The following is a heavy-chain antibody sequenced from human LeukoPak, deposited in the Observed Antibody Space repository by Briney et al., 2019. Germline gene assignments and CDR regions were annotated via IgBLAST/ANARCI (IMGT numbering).Heavy chain of an antibody. CDR3: AKDVHNYGVDV. CDR2: ISGSGDRT. CDR1: GFTFNHYA. J-gene: IGHJ6*02. V-gene: IGHV3-23*01. D-gene: IGHD3-10*02. Sequence: SGGSLRLSCAASGFTFNHYAIWVRQASGKGLDWVAAISGSGDRTYHADSVQGRFTIFRDNSKNTLYLQMNSLRVEDTAVYFCAKDVHNYGVDVWGQGTMVTVSS.